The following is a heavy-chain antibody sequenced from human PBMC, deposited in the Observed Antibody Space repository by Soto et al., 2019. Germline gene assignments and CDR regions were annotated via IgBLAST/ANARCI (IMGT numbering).Heavy chain of an antibody. D-gene: IGHD6-19*01. V-gene: IGHV3-30-3*01. CDR2: ISYHGSNK. CDR3: ARDRGTSGWYVDD. Sequence: QVQLVESGGGVVQPGRSLRLSCAASGFTFSDYAMHWVRQAPGKGLEWVAVISYHGSNKYYADSVKGRFTISRDNSKNTLYLQMNSLRPEDTAVYYCARDRGTSGWYVDDWGQGALVTVSS. CDR1: GFTFSDYA. J-gene: IGHJ4*02.